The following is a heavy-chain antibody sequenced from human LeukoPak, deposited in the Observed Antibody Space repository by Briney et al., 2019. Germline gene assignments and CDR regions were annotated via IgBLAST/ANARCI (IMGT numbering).Heavy chain of an antibody. CDR3: ARGRTGTLTFDY. V-gene: IGHV4-59*01. CDR2: IYYSGST. D-gene: IGHD1-7*01. J-gene: IGHJ4*02. CDR1: GGSISSYY. Sequence: SETLSLTCTVSGGSISSYYWSWIRQPPGKGLEWIGYIYYSGSTNYNPSLKSRVTISVDTSKNQFSLKLSPVTAADTAVYYCARGRTGTLTFDYWGRGTLVTVSS.